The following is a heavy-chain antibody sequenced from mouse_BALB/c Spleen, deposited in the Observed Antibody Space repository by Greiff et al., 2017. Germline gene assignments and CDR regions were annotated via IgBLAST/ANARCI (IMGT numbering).Heavy chain of an antibody. CDR3: ARSDYGSSLDY. CDR1: GFTFSSFG. D-gene: IGHD1-1*01. J-gene: IGHJ2*01. Sequence: EVMLVESGGGLVQPGGSRKLSCAASGFTFSSFGMHWVRQAPEKGLEWVAYISSGSSTIYYADTVKGRFTISRDNPKNTLFPQMTSLRSEDTAMYYCARSDYGSSLDYWGQGTTLTVSS. V-gene: IGHV5-17*02. CDR2: ISSGSSTI.